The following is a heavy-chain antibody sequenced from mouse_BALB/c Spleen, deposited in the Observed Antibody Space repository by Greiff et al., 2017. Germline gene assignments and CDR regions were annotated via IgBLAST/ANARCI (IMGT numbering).Heavy chain of an antibody. CDR2: ISSGGGST. D-gene: IGHD2-4*01. Sequence: EVQLVESGGGLVKPGGSLKLSCAASGFAFSSYDMSWVRQTPEKRLEWVAYISSGGGSTYYPDTVKGRFTISRDNAKNTLYLQMSSLKSEDTAMYYCARQDYAFDYWGQGTTLTVSS. CDR1: GFAFSSYD. J-gene: IGHJ2*01. V-gene: IGHV5-12-1*01. CDR3: ARQDYAFDY.